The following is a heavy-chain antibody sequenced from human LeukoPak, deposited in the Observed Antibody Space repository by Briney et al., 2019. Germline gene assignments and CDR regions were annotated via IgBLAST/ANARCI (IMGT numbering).Heavy chain of an antibody. J-gene: IGHJ4*02. Sequence: PGGSLTLSCAASGSTFSNFCMHWVRQAPGKVLEWVEVISCDESHIYYADSVRGRFTISRDSPQNTLYLQMNGLTTEDTALYYCAKAVRAADDGNSGIDYWGEGTLVTVSS. CDR2: ISCDESHI. CDR1: GSTFSNFC. CDR3: AKAVRAADDGNSGIDY. D-gene: IGHD4-23*01. V-gene: IGHV3-30*18.